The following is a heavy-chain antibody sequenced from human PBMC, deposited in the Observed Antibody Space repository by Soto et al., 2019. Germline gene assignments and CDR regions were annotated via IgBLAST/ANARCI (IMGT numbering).Heavy chain of an antibody. CDR2: INPSGGST. V-gene: IGHV1-46*01. CDR3: ARDELVAAATADYYYYGMDV. CDR1: GYTFTSYY. J-gene: IGHJ6*02. Sequence: GASVKVSCKASGYTFTSYYMHWVRQAPGQGLEWMGIINPSGGSTSYAQKFQGRVTMTRDTSTSTVYMELSSLRSEDTAVYYCARDELVAAATADYYYYGMDVWGQGTTVTV. D-gene: IGHD2-15*01.